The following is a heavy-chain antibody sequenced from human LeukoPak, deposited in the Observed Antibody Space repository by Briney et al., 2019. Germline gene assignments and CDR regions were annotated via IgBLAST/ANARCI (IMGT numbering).Heavy chain of an antibody. CDR1: GGSIDSGDYY. V-gene: IGHV4-39*07. Sequence: PSETLSLTCTVSGGSIDSGDYYWGWIRQPPGKGLECIASIHHSGSTYYDPSLKSRVTLSVDTSKNQFSPTLRSVTAADTAIYYCARHPIQRSLGGVPDWFDPWGQGTLVTVSS. D-gene: IGHD5-18*01. CDR3: ARHPIQRSLGGVPDWFDP. J-gene: IGHJ5*02. CDR2: IHHSGST.